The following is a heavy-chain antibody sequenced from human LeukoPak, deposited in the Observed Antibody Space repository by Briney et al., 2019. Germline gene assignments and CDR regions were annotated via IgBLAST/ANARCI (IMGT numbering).Heavy chain of an antibody. CDR3: ASHVDIVATNPNYYFDY. Sequence: ASVKVSCKASGYTFTGYYMHWVRQAPGQGLKWMGWINPNSGGTNYAQKFQGRVTMTRDTSITTAYMELSRLRSDDTAVYYCASHVDIVATNPNYYFDYWGQGTLVTVSS. J-gene: IGHJ4*02. CDR1: GYTFTGYY. D-gene: IGHD5-12*01. CDR2: INPNSGGT. V-gene: IGHV1-2*02.